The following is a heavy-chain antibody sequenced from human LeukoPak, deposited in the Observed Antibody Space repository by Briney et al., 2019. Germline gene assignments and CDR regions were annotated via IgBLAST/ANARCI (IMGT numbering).Heavy chain of an antibody. CDR3: ARHVNIVVVPAAMDPGALDY. J-gene: IGHJ4*02. V-gene: IGHV4-59*08. Sequence: TSETLSLTCTVSGGYISSYYWSWIRQPPGKGLEWIGYIYYSGSTYYNPSLKSRVTISVDTSKNQFSLKLSSVTAADTAVYYCARHVNIVVVPAAMDPGALDYWGQGTLVTVSS. CDR1: GGYISSYY. D-gene: IGHD2-2*01. CDR2: IYYSGST.